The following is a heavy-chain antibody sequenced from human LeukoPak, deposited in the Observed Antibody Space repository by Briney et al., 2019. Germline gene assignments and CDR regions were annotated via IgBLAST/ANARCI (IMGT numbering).Heavy chain of an antibody. CDR2: IYSGGST. J-gene: IGHJ6*02. Sequence: PGGSLRLSCAASGFTVSSNYMSWVRQSPGKGLEWVSDIYSGGSTYYADSVKGRFTISRDNSKNTLYLQMNSLRAEDTAVYYCARDSGDDYGDYYGMDVWGQGTTVTVSS. CDR1: GFTVSSNY. D-gene: IGHD4-17*01. CDR3: ARDSGDDYGDYYGMDV. V-gene: IGHV3-66*01.